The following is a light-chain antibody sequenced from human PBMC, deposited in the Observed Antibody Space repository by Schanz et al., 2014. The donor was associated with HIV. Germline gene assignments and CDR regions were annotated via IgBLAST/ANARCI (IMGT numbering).Light chain of an antibody. J-gene: IGLJ3*02. CDR2: DVS. Sequence: QSALTQPPSASGSPGQSVTISCTGTRSDIGNYDFVSWYQQHPGQAPKLIIYDVSHRPSGVSDRFSGSKSGNTASLTISGLQAEDEADYYCQSYDSSLSGSVFGGGTKLTVL. CDR1: RSDIGNYDF. CDR3: QSYDSSLSGSV. V-gene: IGLV2-14*03.